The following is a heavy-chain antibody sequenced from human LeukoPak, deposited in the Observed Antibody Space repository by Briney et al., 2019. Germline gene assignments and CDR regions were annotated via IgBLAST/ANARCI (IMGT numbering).Heavy chain of an antibody. Sequence: GGSLRLSCVVSGFTFSSYSMNWVRQAPGKGLEWVSVIYSGGSTYYADSVKGRFTISRHNSKNTLYLQMNSLRAEDTAVYYCARDIVMDVWGQGTTVTVSS. CDR3: ARDIVMDV. V-gene: IGHV3-53*04. CDR1: GFTFSSYS. D-gene: IGHD2-15*01. CDR2: IYSGGST. J-gene: IGHJ6*02.